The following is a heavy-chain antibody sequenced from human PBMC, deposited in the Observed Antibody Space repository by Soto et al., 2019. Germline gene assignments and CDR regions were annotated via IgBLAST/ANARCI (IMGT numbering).Heavy chain of an antibody. V-gene: IGHV4-59*01. D-gene: IGHD3-10*01. Sequence: QVQLQESGPGLVKPSETLSLTCTVSGGSISSYYWSWIRQPPGKGLECIGYIYYSGSTNYNPSLNSRVTISVDTSKNQFSLKLSSVTAADTAVYYCARWFGEPRWGQGSLVTVSS. CDR1: GGSISSYY. CDR2: IYYSGST. J-gene: IGHJ4*02. CDR3: ARWFGEPR.